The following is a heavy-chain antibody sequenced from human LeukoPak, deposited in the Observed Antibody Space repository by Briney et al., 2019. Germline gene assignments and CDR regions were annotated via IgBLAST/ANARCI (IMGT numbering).Heavy chain of an antibody. D-gene: IGHD5-18*01. CDR3: ARDLKQGYSYGYFDY. J-gene: IGHJ4*02. V-gene: IGHV4-30-4*01. CDR2: IYYSGST. CDR1: GGSISSGDYY. Sequence: PQTLSLTCTVSGGSISSGDYYWSWIRQPPGKGLEWIGYIYYSGSTYYNPSLKSRVTVSVDTSKNQFSLKLSSVTATDTAVYYCARDLKQGYSYGYFDYWGQGTLVTVSS.